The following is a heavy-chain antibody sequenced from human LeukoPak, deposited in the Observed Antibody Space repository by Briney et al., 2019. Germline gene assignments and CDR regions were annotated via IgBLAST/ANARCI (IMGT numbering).Heavy chain of an antibody. CDR2: ISGSGGGT. D-gene: IGHD6-13*01. CDR1: GFTFSSYA. CDR3: AKDSYSSSWMYYYYMDV. V-gene: IGHV3-23*01. Sequence: GGSLRLSCAASGFTFSSYAMSWVRQAPGKGLEWVSAISGSGGGTYYADSVKGRFTISRDNSKNTLYLQMNSLRAEDTAVYYCAKDSYSSSWMYYYYMDVWGKGTTVTVSS. J-gene: IGHJ6*03.